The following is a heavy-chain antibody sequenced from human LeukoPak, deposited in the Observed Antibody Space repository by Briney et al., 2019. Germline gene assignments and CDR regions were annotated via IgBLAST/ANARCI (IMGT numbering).Heavy chain of an antibody. J-gene: IGHJ4*02. Sequence: VASVRVSCKVSGHTLTQLSIHWVRQAPGKGLEWMGESHPEDGGPNLAQNFQDRISMTEDTSIDTAYLALTSLTSDDTAVYFCAAVRTSPKDFYGDTASRNPFDYWGQGTLLTVSS. D-gene: IGHD4/OR15-4a*01. CDR2: SHPEDGGP. V-gene: IGHV1-24*01. CDR3: AAVRTSPKDFYGDTASRNPFDY. CDR1: GHTLTQLS.